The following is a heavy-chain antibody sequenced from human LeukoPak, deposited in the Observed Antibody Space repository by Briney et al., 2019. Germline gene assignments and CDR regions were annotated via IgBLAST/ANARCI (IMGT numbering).Heavy chain of an antibody. D-gene: IGHD2-21*02. CDR1: GGTFSSYA. J-gene: IGHJ4*02. V-gene: IGHV1-69*05. CDR2: IIPIFGTA. CDR3: ARVGCVGDCYGSFDY. Sequence: SVKVSCKASGGTFSSYAISWVRQASGQGLEWMGGIIPIFGTANYAQKFQGRVTITTDESTSTAYMELSSLGSEDTAVYYCARVGCVGDCYGSFDYWGQGTLVTVSS.